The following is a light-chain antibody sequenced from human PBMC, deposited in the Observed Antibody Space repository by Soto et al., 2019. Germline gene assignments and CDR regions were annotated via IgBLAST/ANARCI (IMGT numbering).Light chain of an antibody. J-gene: IGLJ3*02. V-gene: IGLV4-60*03. CDR2: LEGSGSY. CDR3: ETWDSNTRV. CDR1: SGHRSYI. Sequence: QTVVTQSSSASASLGSSVRFTCTLSSGHRSYIIAWHQQQPGKAPRYLMKLEGSGSYSKASGVPDRFSGSSSGADRYLSISNPQSEDEADYYCETWDSNTRVFGGGTKLTVL.